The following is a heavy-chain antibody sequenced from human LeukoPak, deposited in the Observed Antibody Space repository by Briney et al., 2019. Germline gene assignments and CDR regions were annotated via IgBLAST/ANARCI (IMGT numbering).Heavy chain of an antibody. Sequence: GGSLRLSCAVSGFTISRNYMTWVRQAPGKGPEWLSVLYPGGDTYYLDSVKGRFSISRDTSKNTLYLQMNSLRVEDTAVYYCARVSVVSNSEDYFDSWGQGTLVTVSS. CDR3: ARVSVVSNSEDYFDS. D-gene: IGHD2-2*01. CDR2: LYPGGDT. V-gene: IGHV3-53*01. J-gene: IGHJ4*02. CDR1: GFTISRNY.